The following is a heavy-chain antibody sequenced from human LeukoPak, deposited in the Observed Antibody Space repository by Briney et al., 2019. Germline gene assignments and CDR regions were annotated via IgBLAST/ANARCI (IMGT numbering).Heavy chain of an antibody. CDR1: GYTFTGYY. D-gene: IGHD3-3*01. CDR2: INPNSGGT. V-gene: IGHV1-2*02. J-gene: IGHJ3*02. CDR3: ARVRSFWSGYHDAFDI. Sequence: ASVKVSCKASGYTFTGYYMDWVRQAPGQGLEWMGWINPNSGGTNYAQKFQGRVTMTRDTSISTAYMELSRPRSDDTAVYYCARVRSFWSGYHDAFDIWGQGTMVTVSS.